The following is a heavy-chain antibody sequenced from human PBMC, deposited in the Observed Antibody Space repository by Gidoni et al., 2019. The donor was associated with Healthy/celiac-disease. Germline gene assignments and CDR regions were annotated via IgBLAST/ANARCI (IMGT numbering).Heavy chain of an antibody. CDR2: IYYSGST. J-gene: IGHJ4*02. CDR3: ARTKTSSPTPYYFDY. CDR1: GGSISSYY. Sequence: QVQLQESGPGLVKPSETLSLTCTVSGGSISSYYWSWIRQPPGKGLEWIGYIYYSGSTNYNPSLKSRVTISVDTSKNQFSLKLSSVTAADTAVYYCARTKTSSPTPYYFDYWGQGTLVTVSS. D-gene: IGHD2-2*01. V-gene: IGHV4-59*01.